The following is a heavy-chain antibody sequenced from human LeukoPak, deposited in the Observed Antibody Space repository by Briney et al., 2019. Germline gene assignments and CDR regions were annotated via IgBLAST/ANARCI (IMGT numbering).Heavy chain of an antibody. V-gene: IGHV1-69*13. CDR1: GYTFTSHG. Sequence: GASVKVSCKASGYTFTSHGISWVRQAPGQGLEWMGGIIPIFGTANYAQKFQGRVTITADESTSTAYMELSSLRSEDTAVYYCARVAYYYDSSGLGDLDYWGQGTLVTVPS. D-gene: IGHD3-22*01. CDR2: IIPIFGTA. J-gene: IGHJ4*02. CDR3: ARVAYYYDSSGLGDLDY.